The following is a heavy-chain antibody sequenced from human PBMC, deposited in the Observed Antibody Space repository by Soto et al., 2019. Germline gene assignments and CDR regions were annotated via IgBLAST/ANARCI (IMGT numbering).Heavy chain of an antibody. CDR3: ARNTFNWFDP. Sequence: QVQLVESGGDLVKPGGFLRLSCAASGFTFNDCFMTWIRQAPGRGPEWVASTSNSGNSVYYADSVKGRFTVSRDNAQNTLTLQMTDLRVDDTAVYYCARNTFNWFDPWGQGTLVTVSS. CDR2: TSNSGNSV. CDR1: GFTFNDCF. V-gene: IGHV3-11*01. J-gene: IGHJ5*02.